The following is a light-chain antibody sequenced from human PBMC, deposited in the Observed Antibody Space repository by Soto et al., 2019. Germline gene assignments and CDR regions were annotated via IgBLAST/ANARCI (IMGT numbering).Light chain of an antibody. V-gene: IGLV1-51*01. Sequence: QSVLTQPPSVSAAPGQTVTISCSGSNSNLGYHSVSWYQKLPGAAPKLLIYDTDDRPSSIPDRFSGSKSGTSATLAITGLQTEDEDDYYGGAWDNSLSSAWVFGGGTKLTVL. CDR2: DTD. CDR1: NSNLGYHS. J-gene: IGLJ3*02. CDR3: GAWDNSLSSAWV.